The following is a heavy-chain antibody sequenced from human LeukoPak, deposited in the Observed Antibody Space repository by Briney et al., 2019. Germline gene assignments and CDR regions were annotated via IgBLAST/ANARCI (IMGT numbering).Heavy chain of an antibody. D-gene: IGHD4-17*01. CDR3: AKAVGVYGDPGRFDY. J-gene: IGHJ4*02. Sequence: GGSLRLSCAASGFTFSDYYMSWIRQAPGKGLEWVSVIYSVGTTYYAGSVKGRFTISRDNSKNTVFLQMNSVRVEDTAVYYCAKAVGVYGDPGRFDYWGQGTLVTVSS. CDR1: GFTFSDYY. V-gene: IGHV3-53*01. CDR2: IYSVGTT.